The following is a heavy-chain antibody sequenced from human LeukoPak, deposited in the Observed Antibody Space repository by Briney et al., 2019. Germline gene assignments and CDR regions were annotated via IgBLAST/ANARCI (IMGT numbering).Heavy chain of an antibody. CDR3: AKDVPHFDY. CDR1: GFSNYT. V-gene: IGHV3-30*04. CDR2: ISYDGSNK. J-gene: IGHJ4*02. Sequence: GGSLRLSCAASGFSNYTMHWVRQAPGKGLEWVAVISYDGSNKYYADSVKGRFTISRDNSKNTLYLQMNSLRAEDTAVYYCAKDVPHFDYWGQGTLVTVSS.